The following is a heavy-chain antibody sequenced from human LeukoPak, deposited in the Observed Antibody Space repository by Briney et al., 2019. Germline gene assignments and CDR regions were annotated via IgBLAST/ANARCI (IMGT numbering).Heavy chain of an antibody. CDR1: GFTFSSYS. CDR2: ISSSSSTI. J-gene: IGHJ4*02. CDR3: ARDYYDSSGGDYFDY. D-gene: IGHD3-22*01. Sequence: GGSLRLSCAASGFTFSSYSMNWVRQAPGKGLEWVSYISSSSSTIYYADSVKGRFTISRDNAKNSLYLQMDSLRAEDTAVYYCARDYYDSSGGDYFDYWGQGTLVTVS. V-gene: IGHV3-48*01.